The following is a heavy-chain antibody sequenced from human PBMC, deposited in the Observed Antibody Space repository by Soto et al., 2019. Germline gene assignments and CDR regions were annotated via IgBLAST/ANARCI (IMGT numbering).Heavy chain of an antibody. V-gene: IGHV1-8*01. J-gene: IGHJ6*02. Sequence: ASVKVSCKASGYTFTSYDINWVRQATGQGLEWMGWMNPNSGNTGYAQKFQGRVTMTRNTSISTAYMELSSRRSEDTAVYYCARDLRWVYGMDVWGQGTTVTVSS. D-gene: IGHD4-17*01. CDR1: GYTFTSYD. CDR2: MNPNSGNT. CDR3: ARDLRWVYGMDV.